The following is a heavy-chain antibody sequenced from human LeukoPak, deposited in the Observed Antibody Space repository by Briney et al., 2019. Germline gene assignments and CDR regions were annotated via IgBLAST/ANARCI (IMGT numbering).Heavy chain of an antibody. Sequence: PGGSLRLSCAVSGFTFSGYSMNWVRQAPGKGREWISYISSSSSTIYYADSVKGRFTVSRDNSKSTVYLQMNDLRGEDTAIYYCTKAKGQSWLFSHYWGRGTLVTVSS. CDR2: ISSSSSTI. J-gene: IGHJ4*02. V-gene: IGHV3-48*01. CDR3: TKAKGQSWLFSHY. D-gene: IGHD3-22*01. CDR1: GFTFSGYS.